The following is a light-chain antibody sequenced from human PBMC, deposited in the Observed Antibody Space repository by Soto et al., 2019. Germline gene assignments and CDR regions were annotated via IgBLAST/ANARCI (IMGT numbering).Light chain of an antibody. Sequence: AIQMTQSPSSLSASVGDKVTLTCRASQGIRNDLGWYQQKPGKAPKLLISAASILQSGVPSRFSGSGSGTDFTLTISSLQPEDFATYYCLQDYSYPWTFGQGTKVDIK. CDR1: QGIRND. V-gene: IGKV1-6*01. J-gene: IGKJ1*01. CDR3: LQDYSYPWT. CDR2: AAS.